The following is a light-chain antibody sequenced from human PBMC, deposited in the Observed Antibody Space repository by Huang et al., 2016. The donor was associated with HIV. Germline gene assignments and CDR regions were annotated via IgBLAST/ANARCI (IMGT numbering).Light chain of an antibody. CDR3: QQSYRTPLT. CDR2: TAS. V-gene: IGKV1-39*01. J-gene: IGKJ4*01. CDR1: QSISNY. Sequence: DIQMTQSPSSLSASVGDRVTITCRASQSISNYLNWYQQKPGKAPKRLIYTASSLQSGVPSRFSGSGSGTDFTLTISSLQPDDFATYYCQQSYRTPLTFGGGTKVEI.